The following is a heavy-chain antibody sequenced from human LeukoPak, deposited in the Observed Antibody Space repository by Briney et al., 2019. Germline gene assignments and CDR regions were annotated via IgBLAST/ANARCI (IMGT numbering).Heavy chain of an antibody. Sequence: ASVKVSCKASGYTFTGYYMHWVRQAPGQGLEWMGWINPNSGGTNYAQKFQGRVTMTRDTSISTAYMELSRLRSDDTAVYYCARGGITRVWFGELALDYWGQGTLVTVSS. D-gene: IGHD3-10*01. J-gene: IGHJ4*02. CDR1: GYTFTGYY. V-gene: IGHV1-2*02. CDR2: INPNSGGT. CDR3: ARGGITRVWFGELALDY.